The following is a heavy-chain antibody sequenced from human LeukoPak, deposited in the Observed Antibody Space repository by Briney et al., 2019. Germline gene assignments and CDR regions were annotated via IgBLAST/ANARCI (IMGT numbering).Heavy chain of an antibody. D-gene: IGHD3-10*01. CDR3: ARVESNGSGSYIEY. CDR1: GGSFSGYY. J-gene: IGHJ4*02. CDR2: INHSGST. Sequence: SETLSLTCAVYGGSFSGYYWSWIRQPPGKGLEWIGEINHSGSTNYNPSLKSRVTISVDTSKNQFSLKLGSVTAADTAVYYCARVESNGSGSYIEYWGQGTLVTVSS. V-gene: IGHV4-34*01.